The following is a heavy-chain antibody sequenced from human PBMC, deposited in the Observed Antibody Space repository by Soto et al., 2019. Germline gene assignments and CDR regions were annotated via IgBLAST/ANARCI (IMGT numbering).Heavy chain of an antibody. CDR3: ARVGQNYYGMDV. D-gene: IGHD3-3*01. J-gene: IGHJ6*02. CDR2: LNAGNDNT. Sequence: ASVKVSCKASGYTFTTYVMHWVRQAPGQRLEWMGWLNAGNDNTEYSQKLQGRVTITRDTSASTVYMELSSLSSEDTAVYYCARVGQNYYGMDVWAQGTTVPGSS. CDR1: GYTFTTYV. V-gene: IGHV1-3*01.